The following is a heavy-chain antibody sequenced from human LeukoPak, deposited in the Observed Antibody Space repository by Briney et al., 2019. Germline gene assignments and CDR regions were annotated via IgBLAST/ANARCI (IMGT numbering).Heavy chain of an antibody. Sequence: GGSLRLSCAASGFTFSSYGMHWVRQAPGKGLEWVAFIRYDGSNKYYADSAKGRFTISRDNSKNTLYLQMNSLRAEDTAVYYCVRDRDWGFDYWGQGTLVTVSS. D-gene: IGHD3/OR15-3a*01. CDR1: GFTFSSYG. CDR3: VRDRDWGFDY. CDR2: IRYDGSNK. V-gene: IGHV3-30*02. J-gene: IGHJ4*02.